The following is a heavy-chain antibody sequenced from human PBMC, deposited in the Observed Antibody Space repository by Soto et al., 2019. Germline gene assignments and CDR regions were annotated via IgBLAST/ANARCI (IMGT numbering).Heavy chain of an antibody. CDR1: GFTFGTTD. CDR2: IDGSGGIT. J-gene: IGHJ5*02. D-gene: IGHD3-10*01. V-gene: IGHV3-23*01. CDR3: VKNSGWFNT. Sequence: QLLQSGGGLVQPGGSLTLSCAASGFTFGTTDMSWVRQAPGEVLEWVSTIDGSGGITYYADSVKGRFTISRDNSRNTVYLQMHSLRGDDTALYYCVKNSGWFNTWGQGALVTVSS.